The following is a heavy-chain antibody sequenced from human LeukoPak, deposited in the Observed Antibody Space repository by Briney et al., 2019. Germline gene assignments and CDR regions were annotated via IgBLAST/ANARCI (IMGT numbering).Heavy chain of an antibody. Sequence: GGSLRLSCAASGITVSSNFMSWVRQAPGRGLEWVSVISSGGGTYYADSVKGRVTISRDNSKNTLYLQMNSMRAEDTAVYYCARDTAPDYWGQGTLVTVSS. CDR1: GITVSSNF. CDR3: ARDTAPDY. J-gene: IGHJ4*02. CDR2: ISSGGGT. V-gene: IGHV3-53*01.